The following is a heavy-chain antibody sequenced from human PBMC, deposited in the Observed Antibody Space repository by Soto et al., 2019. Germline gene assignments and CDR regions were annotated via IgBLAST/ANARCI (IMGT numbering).Heavy chain of an antibody. V-gene: IGHV4-59*08. J-gene: IGHJ4*02. Sequence: SETLSLTCTVSGGSISSYYWSWIRQPPGKGLEWIGYIYYSGSTNYNPSLKSRVTISVDTSKNQFSLKLSSVTAADTAVYYCARHGVVRSGWYPEIDYWGQGTLVTVSS. CDR2: IYYSGST. CDR3: ARHGVVRSGWYPEIDY. D-gene: IGHD6-19*01. CDR1: GGSISSYY.